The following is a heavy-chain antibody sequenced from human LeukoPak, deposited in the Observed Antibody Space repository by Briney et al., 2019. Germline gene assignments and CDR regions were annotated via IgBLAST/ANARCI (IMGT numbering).Heavy chain of an antibody. D-gene: IGHD6-13*01. CDR3: AKLSSSWYSFDY. V-gene: IGHV3-23*01. Sequence: PGGSLGLSSAASGFTFSSYAMTWVRQVPGKGLEWVSAISGSGTITYYADSVKGRFTISRDNSMNTLYLQMNSLRAEDTAVYYCAKLSSSWYSFDYWGQGTLVTVSS. CDR2: ISGSGTIT. J-gene: IGHJ4*02. CDR1: GFTFSSYA.